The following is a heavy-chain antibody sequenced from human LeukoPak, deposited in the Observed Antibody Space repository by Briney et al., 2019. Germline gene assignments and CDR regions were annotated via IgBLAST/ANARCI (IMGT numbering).Heavy chain of an antibody. Sequence: SVKLSCKASGYTFTSYYMHWVRQAPGQGLEWMGIITYSGGSTSCAQKFQGRVTMTRDTSTSTVYMELSSLTSEDTAVYYCARGRGVVVPAAPTGDPFDIWGQGTMVTVSS. V-gene: IGHV1-46*01. J-gene: IGHJ3*02. CDR1: GYTFTSYY. CDR3: ARGRGVVVPAAPTGDPFDI. D-gene: IGHD2-2*01. CDR2: ITYSGGST.